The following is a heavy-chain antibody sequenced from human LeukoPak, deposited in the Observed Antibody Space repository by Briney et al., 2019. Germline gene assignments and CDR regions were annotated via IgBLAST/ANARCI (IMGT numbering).Heavy chain of an antibody. CDR2: TSSSDDGK. J-gene: IGHJ4*02. D-gene: IGHD2-15*01. V-gene: IGHV3-23*01. CDR1: GFSLSSYA. CDR3: AKAPVTSCRGAFCYPFDS. Sequence: AGGALRLSCTVSGFSLSSYAMSWVRRAPGKGLEWVSATSSSDDGKYDADSVRGRFTISRDNSRNTMYLQMNSLRAEDAAVYYCAKAPVTSCRGAFCYPFDSWGQGTLVTVSS.